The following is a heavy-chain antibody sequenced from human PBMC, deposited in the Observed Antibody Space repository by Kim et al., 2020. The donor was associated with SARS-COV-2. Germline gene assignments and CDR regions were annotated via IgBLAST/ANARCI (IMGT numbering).Heavy chain of an antibody. CDR2: FYYSGST. Sequence: SETLSLTCTVSGGSISSNYWSWIRQPPGKGLEWIGYFYYSGSTNYNPSLKSRVTISVDTSKNQFSLKLSSVTAADTAVYYWARHVLFRTFDYWGQGTLVT. CDR1: GGSISSNY. CDR3: ARHVLFRTFDY. D-gene: IGHD3-16*01. J-gene: IGHJ4*02. V-gene: IGHV4-59*08.